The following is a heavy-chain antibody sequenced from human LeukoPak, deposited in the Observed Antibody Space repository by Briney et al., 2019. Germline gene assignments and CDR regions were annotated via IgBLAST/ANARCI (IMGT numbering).Heavy chain of an antibody. D-gene: IGHD6-13*01. CDR1: GGSISRYY. CDR2: IYYSGST. Sequence: SGTLSLSCTVSGGSISRYYWSWIRQPPGKGLEWIGYIYYSGSTNYNPSLKSRVTISVKQSKNQYSLKLSSVTAADTAVYYCSRDYSSSWPAAFDIWGQGTMVTVSP. V-gene: IGHV4-59*12. J-gene: IGHJ3*02. CDR3: SRDYSSSWPAAFDI.